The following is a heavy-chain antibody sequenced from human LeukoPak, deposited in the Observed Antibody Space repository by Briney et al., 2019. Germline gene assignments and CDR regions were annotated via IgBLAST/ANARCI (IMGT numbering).Heavy chain of an antibody. CDR3: ARPRITMVRGVISLGWFDP. J-gene: IGHJ5*02. V-gene: IGHV1-69*06. CDR1: GGTFSSYA. CDR2: IIPIFGTA. Sequence: ASVKVSCKASGGTFSSYAISWVRQAPGQGLEWMGGIIPIFGTANYAQKFQGRVTITEDKSTSTAYMELSSLRSEDTAVYYCARPRITMVRGVISLGWFDPWGQGTLVTVSS. D-gene: IGHD3-10*01.